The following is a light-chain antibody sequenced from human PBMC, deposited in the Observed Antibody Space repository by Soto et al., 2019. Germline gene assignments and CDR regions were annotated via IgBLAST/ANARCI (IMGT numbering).Light chain of an antibody. CDR1: SSKIGANHD. V-gene: IGLV1-40*01. CDR3: QSYDSSLGYV. CDR2: DNS. Sequence: QSVLTQPPSVSGAPGQRVTISCTGSSSKIGANHDVHWYQQLPGTAPKLLIYDNSNRPSGVPDRFSGSKSGTSASLAITGLQAEDEADYYCQSYDSSLGYVFGTGTKLTVL. J-gene: IGLJ1*01.